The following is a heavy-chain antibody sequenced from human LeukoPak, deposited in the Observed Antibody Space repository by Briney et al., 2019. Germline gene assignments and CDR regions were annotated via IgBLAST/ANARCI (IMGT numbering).Heavy chain of an antibody. J-gene: IGHJ3*02. CDR2: IYYSGST. Sequence: KPSETLSLTCTVSGGSISSYYWSWIRQPPGKGPGWIGYIYYSGSTNYNPSLKSRVTISVDTSKNQFSLKLSSVTAADTAVYYCARAAGVPVAFDIWGQGTMVTVSP. V-gene: IGHV4-59*01. D-gene: IGHD2-8*01. CDR3: ARAAGVPVAFDI. CDR1: GGSISSYY.